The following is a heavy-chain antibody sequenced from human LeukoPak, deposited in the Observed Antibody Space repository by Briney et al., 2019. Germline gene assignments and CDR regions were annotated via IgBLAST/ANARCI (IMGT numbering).Heavy chain of an antibody. CDR2: ISNGSGNR. V-gene: IGHV3-48*01. D-gene: IGHD1-26*01. J-gene: IGHJ6*03. CDR3: ARAAKWEFYHYCMDV. Sequence: GGSLRLSCVASEFTFSSYSMIWVRQAPGKGLEWISYISNGSGNRYYADSVKGRFTISRDNAKNLLYLQMNNLRADDTAVYYCARAAKWEFYHYCMDVWGKGTTVAVSS. CDR1: EFTFSSYS.